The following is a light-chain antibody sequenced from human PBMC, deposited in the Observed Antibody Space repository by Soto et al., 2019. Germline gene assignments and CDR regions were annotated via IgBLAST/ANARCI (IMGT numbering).Light chain of an antibody. V-gene: IGLV1-40*01. CDR2: DNN. Sequence: QLVLTQPPSVSGAPGQRVTISCTGSSSNIGALYDVNWYQQLPGTAPKLLIYDNNNRPSGVPDRFSGSKAGTSASLAITGLQAEDEADYYCQSYDNSMSGHVVFGGGTKVTFL. J-gene: IGLJ2*01. CDR3: QSYDNSMSGHVV. CDR1: SSNIGALYD.